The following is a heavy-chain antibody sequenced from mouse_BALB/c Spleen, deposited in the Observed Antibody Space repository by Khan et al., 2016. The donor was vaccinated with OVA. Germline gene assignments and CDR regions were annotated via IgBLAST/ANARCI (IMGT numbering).Heavy chain of an antibody. J-gene: IGHJ4*01. D-gene: IGHD2-10*01. CDR1: GFSLTNYG. CDR2: IWSDGSA. CDR3: ARQPYYHYYIIDY. V-gene: IGHV2-6-1*01. Sequence: QVQLKESGPGLVAPSQSLSITCTISGFSLTNYGVHWVRQPPGKGLEWLVVIWSDGSATYNSALKSRLSISKDNSKSQVFLKMNSLQTHDTAMYSSARQPYYHYYIIDYWGQGTSVTVSS.